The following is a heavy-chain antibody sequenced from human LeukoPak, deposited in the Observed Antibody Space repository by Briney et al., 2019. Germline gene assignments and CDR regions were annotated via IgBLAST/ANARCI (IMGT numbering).Heavy chain of an antibody. D-gene: IGHD3-9*01. V-gene: IGHV4-39*07. CDR3: ARDRKSNYDILTGYSSRLGYGMDV. CDR2: INHSGST. Sequence: PSETLSLTCTVSGGSISSSSYYWGWIRQPPGKGLEWIGEINHSGSTNYNPSLKSRVTISVDTSKNQFSLKLSSVTAADTAVYYCARDRKSNYDILTGYSSRLGYGMDVWGQGTTVTVSS. CDR1: GGSISSSSYY. J-gene: IGHJ6*02.